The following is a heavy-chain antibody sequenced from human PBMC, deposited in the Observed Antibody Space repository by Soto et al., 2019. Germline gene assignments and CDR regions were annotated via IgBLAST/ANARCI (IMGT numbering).Heavy chain of an antibody. CDR3: ARRHGDFWSGYYTFDY. V-gene: IGHV4-30-4*01. J-gene: IGHJ4*02. CDR1: GGSISSGDYY. D-gene: IGHD3-3*01. CDR2: IYYSGST. Sequence: QVQLQESGPGLVKPSQTLSLTCTVSGGSISSGDYYWSWIRQPPGKGLEWIGYIYYSGSTYYNPSLKSRVTIAVDTSKNQFSLKQSSVTAADTAVYYCARRHGDFWSGYYTFDYWGQGTQVTFSS.